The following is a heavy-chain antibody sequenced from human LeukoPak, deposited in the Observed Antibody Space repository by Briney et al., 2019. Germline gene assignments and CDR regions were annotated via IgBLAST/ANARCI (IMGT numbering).Heavy chain of an antibody. Sequence: SETLSLTCTVSGDSIGSGGYYWGWVRQHPGRGLEPVGYIYYSGNTYYSPSRRSRVTISVDTSQNQFSLKLRSVTAADTAVYYCARGGGGNALDYWGQGTLVTVSS. CDR2: IYYSGNT. CDR1: GDSIGSGGYY. J-gene: IGHJ4*02. D-gene: IGHD4-23*01. V-gene: IGHV4-31*03. CDR3: ARGGGGNALDY.